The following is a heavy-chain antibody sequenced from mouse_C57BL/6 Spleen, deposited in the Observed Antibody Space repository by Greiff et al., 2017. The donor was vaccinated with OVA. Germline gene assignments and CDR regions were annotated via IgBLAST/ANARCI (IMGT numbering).Heavy chain of an antibody. CDR1: GYTFTSYW. V-gene: IGHV1-74*01. CDR3: AMDVVGTGTYAMDY. CDR2: IHPSDSDT. Sequence: VQLQQPGAELVKPGASVKVSCKASGYTFTSYWMHWVKQRPGQGLEWIGRIHPSDSDTNYNQKFKGKATLTVDKSSSTAYMQLSSLTSEDSAVYYCAMDVVGTGTYAMDYWGQGTSVTVSS. D-gene: IGHD4-1*01. J-gene: IGHJ4*01.